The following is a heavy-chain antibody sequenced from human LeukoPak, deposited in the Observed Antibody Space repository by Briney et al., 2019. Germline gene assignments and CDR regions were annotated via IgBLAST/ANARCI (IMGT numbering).Heavy chain of an antibody. CDR2: IFSRSESI. D-gene: IGHD4-17*01. J-gene: IGHJ4*02. CDR3: ARDSTTVRH. V-gene: IGHV3-21*04. CDR1: GFTFGAYT. Sequence: PGGSLRLSCAASGFTFGAYTINWVRQAPGKGLEWVSCIFSRSESILYADSVKGRFTISRDNAKNSLYLQMNSLRAEDTAVHYCARDSTTVRHWGQGTLVTVSS.